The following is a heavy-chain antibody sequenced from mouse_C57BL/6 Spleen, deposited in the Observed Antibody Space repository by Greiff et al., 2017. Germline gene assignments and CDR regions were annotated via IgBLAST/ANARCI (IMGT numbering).Heavy chain of an antibody. CDR2: IDPEDGDT. J-gene: IGHJ3*01. D-gene: IGHD1-1*01. CDR3: TTVTTVVEGFAY. V-gene: IGHV14-1*01. CDR1: GFNIKDYY. Sequence: PLQQSGAELVRPGASVKLSCTASGFNIKDYYMHWVKQRPEQGLEWIGRIDPEDGDTEYAPKFQGKATMTADTSSNTAYLQLSSLTSEDTAVYYCTTVTTVVEGFAYWGQGTLVTVSA.